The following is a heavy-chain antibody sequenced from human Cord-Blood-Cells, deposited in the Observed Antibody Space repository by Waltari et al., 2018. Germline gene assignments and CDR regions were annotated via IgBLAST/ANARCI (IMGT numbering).Heavy chain of an antibody. CDR2: IIPIFGTA. J-gene: IGHJ4*02. CDR3: ARVDLYYDSSGYYSYYFDY. CDR1: GGTFSSYA. D-gene: IGHD3-22*01. Sequence: QVQLVQSGAEVKKPGSSVKVSCKASGGTFSSYATSWVRQAPGQGLEWMGGIIPIFGTANYAQKFQGRVTITADESTSTAYMELSSLRSEDTAVYYCARVDLYYDSSGYYSYYFDYWGQGTLVTVSS. V-gene: IGHV1-69*01.